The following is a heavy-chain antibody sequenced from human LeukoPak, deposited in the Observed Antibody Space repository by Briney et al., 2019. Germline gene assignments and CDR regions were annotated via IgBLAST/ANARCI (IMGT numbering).Heavy chain of an antibody. CDR1: GYSFTSYW. J-gene: IGHJ6*02. CDR3: ARRGLTAGYYYGMDV. Sequence: GESLKISCKGSGYSFTSYWIGWVRQMPGKGLEWMGIIYPGDSDTRYSPSFQGQVTISADKSISTAYLQWSSLKASDTAMYYCARRGLTAGYYYGMDVWGQGTTVTVSS. D-gene: IGHD6-19*01. CDR2: IYPGDSDT. V-gene: IGHV5-51*01.